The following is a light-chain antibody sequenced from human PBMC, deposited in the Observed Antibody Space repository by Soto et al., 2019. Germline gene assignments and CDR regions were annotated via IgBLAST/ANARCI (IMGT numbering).Light chain of an antibody. CDR2: AAS. CDR1: QSISSY. V-gene: IGKV1-39*01. J-gene: IGKJ3*01. Sequence: DIQMTQSPSSLSASVGDRVTITCRASQSISSYLNWYQQKPGKAPKLLIYAASSLQSGVPSRFSGSGSGTDFTRTISSLQPEDFATYDCQQSYSTPFTFCPGPKVDIK. CDR3: QQSYSTPFT.